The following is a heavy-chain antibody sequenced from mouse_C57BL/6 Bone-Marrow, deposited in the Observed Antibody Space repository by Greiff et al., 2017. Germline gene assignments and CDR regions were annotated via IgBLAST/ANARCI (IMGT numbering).Heavy chain of an antibody. CDR3: ARGVNYLLWLGLAY. Sequence: EVQLVESGGGLVKPGGSLKLSCAASGFTFSDYGMHWVRQAPEKGLEWVAYISSGSSTIYYADTVKGRFTISRDNAKNTLFLQMTSLRSEDSAMYYCARGVNYLLWLGLAYWGQGTLVTVSA. V-gene: IGHV5-17*01. D-gene: IGHD2-2*01. CDR2: ISSGSSTI. J-gene: IGHJ3*01. CDR1: GFTFSDYG.